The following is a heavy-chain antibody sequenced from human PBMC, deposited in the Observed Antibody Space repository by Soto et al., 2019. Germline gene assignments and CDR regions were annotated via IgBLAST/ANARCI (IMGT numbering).Heavy chain of an antibody. CDR2: ITWDGRIT. V-gene: IGHV3-43*01. CDR1: GFTFDDYT. Sequence: VQLVESGGVVVQPGGSLRLSCVASGFTFDDYTMHWVRQVPGKGLEWVSRITWDGRITYYADSLKGRFTVSRDNSKNSLYLQMNSLRSEDTALYYCAKDKHFLTDYSDSLDYWGQGTLVTVSS. CDR3: AKDKHFLTDYSDSLDY. D-gene: IGHD3-3*02. J-gene: IGHJ4*02.